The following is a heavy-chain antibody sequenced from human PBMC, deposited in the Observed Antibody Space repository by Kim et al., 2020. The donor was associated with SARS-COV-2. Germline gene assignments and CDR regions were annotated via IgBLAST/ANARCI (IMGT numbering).Heavy chain of an antibody. J-gene: IGHJ6*02. CDR2: YR. Sequence: YRYYADSVRGRVTTSRDNAKDSLSLQMNSLRAEDTVVYYCARCDGNGLDVWGQGTTVIVSS. V-gene: IGHV3-21*01. D-gene: IGHD2-21*02. CDR3: ARCDGNGLDV.